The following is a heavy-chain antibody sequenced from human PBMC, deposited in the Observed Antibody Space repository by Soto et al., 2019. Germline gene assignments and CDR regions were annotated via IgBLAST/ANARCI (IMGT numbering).Heavy chain of an antibody. D-gene: IGHD3-3*01. V-gene: IGHV4-34*01. CDR2: INHSGST. CDR3: ARGILFGVGFNVHFDY. CDR1: GGSFSGYY. Sequence: SETLSLTCAVYGGSFSGYYWSWIRQPPGKGLEWIGEINHSGSTNYNPSLKSRVTISVDTSKNQFSLKLSSVTAADTAVYYCARGILFGVGFNVHFDYWGQGTLVTVSS. J-gene: IGHJ4*02.